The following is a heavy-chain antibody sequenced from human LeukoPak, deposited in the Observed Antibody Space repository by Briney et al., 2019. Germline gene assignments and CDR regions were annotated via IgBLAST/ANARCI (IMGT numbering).Heavy chain of an antibody. CDR3: AKEVRGDAFDI. D-gene: IGHD3-16*01. CDR1: GFTFNKYA. CDR2: ISYDGSNK. V-gene: IGHV3-30*18. J-gene: IGHJ3*02. Sequence: GGSLRLSCAASGFTFNKYAIHWVRQAPGKGLEWVTVISYDGSNKDYADSVKGRFTISRDNTKNTLFLQMNSLRAEDTAVYYCAKEVRGDAFDIWGQGTMVTVSS.